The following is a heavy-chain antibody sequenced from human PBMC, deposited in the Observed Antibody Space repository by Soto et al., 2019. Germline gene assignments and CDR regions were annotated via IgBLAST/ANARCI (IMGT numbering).Heavy chain of an antibody. Sequence: EVQLVESGGGLVRPGGSLRLACSASGFSFSNFEMNWVRQAPGKGLECIAYISSGGATLHYADSVRGRFTISRDNAKNSLYLQMNSLRADDTALYYCASRENRYERSGQSNIWGQGTMVTVSS. CDR1: GFSFSNFE. J-gene: IGHJ3*02. V-gene: IGHV3-48*03. D-gene: IGHD3-22*01. CDR2: ISSGGATL. CDR3: ASRENRYERSGQSNI.